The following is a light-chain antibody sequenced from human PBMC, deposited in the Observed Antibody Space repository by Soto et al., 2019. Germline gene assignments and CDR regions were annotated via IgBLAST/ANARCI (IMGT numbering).Light chain of an antibody. Sequence: DIQMTQSPSSLSVSVDDRVTITCQASHDITNYLNWYQQKPGKAPKLLIYDVSKLETGVPSRFSGSGSGTDFTFTISSLQPEDIATYFCQQYDDLPITFGQGTRLDVK. CDR2: DVS. V-gene: IGKV1-33*01. CDR3: QQYDDLPIT. J-gene: IGKJ5*01. CDR1: HDITNY.